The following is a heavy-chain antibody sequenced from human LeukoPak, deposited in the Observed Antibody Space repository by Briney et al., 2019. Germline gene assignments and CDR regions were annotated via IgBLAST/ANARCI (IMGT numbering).Heavy chain of an antibody. CDR1: GFIFSSYS. D-gene: IGHD2-15*01. CDR3: ANHLGYCSGGSCYERA. V-gene: IGHV3-23*01. J-gene: IGHJ5*02. CDR2: ITGSGKNT. Sequence: QAGGSLRLSCAASGFIFSSYSMSWVRQAPGKGLEWVSVITGSGKNTYYADSVKGRFTISKDNSKNTVYLQMNDLRVEDTAVYYCANHLGYCSGGSCYERAWGQGTLVTVSS.